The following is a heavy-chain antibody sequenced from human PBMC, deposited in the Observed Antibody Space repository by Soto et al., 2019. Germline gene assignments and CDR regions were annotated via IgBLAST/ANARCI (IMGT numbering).Heavy chain of an antibody. D-gene: IGHD6-19*01. CDR3: ASSGWYRGY. CDR2: INHSGST. J-gene: IGHJ4*02. CDR1: GGSLSGNY. V-gene: IGHV4-34*01. Sequence: SETLSLTCAVYGGSLSGNYWSWIRQSPGKGLEWIGEINHSGSTTYNPSLKSRVTISSDTFQKQISLKLTSVTAADTAVYYCASSGWYRGYWGQGTLVTVSS.